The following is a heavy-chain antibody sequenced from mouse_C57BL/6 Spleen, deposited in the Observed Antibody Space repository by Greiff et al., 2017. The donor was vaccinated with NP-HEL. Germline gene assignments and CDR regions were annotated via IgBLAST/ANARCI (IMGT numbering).Heavy chain of an antibody. CDR1: GYAFSSSW. CDR3: ARGPYYYGSSSFYAMDY. V-gene: IGHV1-82*01. CDR2: IYPGDGAT. Sequence: VQLQQSGPELVKPGASVKISCKASGYAFSSSWMNWVKQRPGKGLEWIGRIYPGDGATNYNGKFKGKATLTADKSSSTAYMQLSSLTSEDSAVYFCARGPYYYGSSSFYAMDYWGQGTSVTVSS. D-gene: IGHD1-1*01. J-gene: IGHJ4*01.